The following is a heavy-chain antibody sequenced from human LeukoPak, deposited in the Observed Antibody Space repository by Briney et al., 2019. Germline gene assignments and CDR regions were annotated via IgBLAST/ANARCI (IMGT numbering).Heavy chain of an antibody. Sequence: SVSLSCTASGGTYSSYAIRWVRQAPGQGLEWMGGIIPIFGTANYAQKFQGRVTITADESTSTAYMELSSLRSEDTAVYYCARDGYYDSSGRFDYWGQGTLVTVSS. D-gene: IGHD3-22*01. CDR2: IIPIFGTA. CDR3: ARDGYYDSSGRFDY. V-gene: IGHV1-69*13. CDR1: GGTYSSYA. J-gene: IGHJ4*02.